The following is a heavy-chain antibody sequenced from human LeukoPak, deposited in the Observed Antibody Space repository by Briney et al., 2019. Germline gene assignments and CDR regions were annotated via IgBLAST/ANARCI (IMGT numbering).Heavy chain of an antibody. CDR1: GGSISSYY. V-gene: IGHV4-59*01. CDR2: IYYSGST. Sequence: PSETLSLTCTVSGGSISSYYWSWTRQPPGKGLEWIGYIYYSGSTNYNPSLKSRVTISVDTSKNQFSLKLSSVTAADTAVYYCARDNYDSSGLDYWGQGTLVTVSS. CDR3: ARDNYDSSGLDY. J-gene: IGHJ4*02. D-gene: IGHD3-22*01.